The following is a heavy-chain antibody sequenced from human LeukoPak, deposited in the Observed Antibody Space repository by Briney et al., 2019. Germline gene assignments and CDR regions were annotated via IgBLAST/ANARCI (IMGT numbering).Heavy chain of an antibody. CDR1: GFTFSTAW. D-gene: IGHD3-22*01. CDR2: ISGSGGST. J-gene: IGHJ4*02. Sequence: PGGSLRLSCVASGFTFSTAWMSWLRQAPGKGLEWVSAISGSGGSTYYADSVKGRFTISRDNSKNTLYLQMNSLRAEDTAVYYCAKQHYYDTVVDYWGQGTLVTVSS. CDR3: AKQHYYDTVVDY. V-gene: IGHV3-23*01.